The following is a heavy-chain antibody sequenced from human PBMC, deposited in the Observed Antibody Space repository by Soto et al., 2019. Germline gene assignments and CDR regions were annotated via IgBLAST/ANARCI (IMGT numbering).Heavy chain of an antibody. J-gene: IGHJ5*02. D-gene: IGHD6-13*01. CDR1: GFTFSSYW. Sequence: GGSLRLSCAASGFTFSSYWMHWVRQVPGRGLVWVSTINSDGSTTSYAEPVKGRFTISRDNAKNTVYLQMDSLRAEDTAVYYCARGGAAGNWFDPWGQGTLVTVSS. CDR3: ARGGAAGNWFDP. CDR2: INSDGSTT. V-gene: IGHV3-74*01.